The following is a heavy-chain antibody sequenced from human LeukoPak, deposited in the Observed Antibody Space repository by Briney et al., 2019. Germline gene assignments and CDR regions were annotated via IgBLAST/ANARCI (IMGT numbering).Heavy chain of an antibody. D-gene: IGHD4-17*01. V-gene: IGHV1-46*01. CDR1: GYTFTTYY. CDR3: ARDSFMTTVTPSSMDV. Sequence: ASVKVSCKASGYTFTTYYMHWVRQAPGQGLEWMGIINPSGGSTRYTQKFQGRVTTTRDTSTSTVYMELSSLRSEDTAVYYCARDSFMTTVTPSSMDVWGQGTTVTVSS. CDR2: INPSGGST. J-gene: IGHJ6*02.